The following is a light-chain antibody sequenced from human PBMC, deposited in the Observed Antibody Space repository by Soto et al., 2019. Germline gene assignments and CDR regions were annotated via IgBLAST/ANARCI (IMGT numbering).Light chain of an antibody. CDR1: QGISNY. CDR2: GAS. CDR3: QNYNSAPRT. J-gene: IGKJ1*01. V-gene: IGKV1-27*01. Sequence: TQSPSSLSASVGDRVTIACQASQGISNYLAWYQQKPGKVPKLLIYGASTLQSGVPSRFSGSGSGTEFTLTIISLQPEDVATYYCQNYNSAPRTFGQGTKVEI.